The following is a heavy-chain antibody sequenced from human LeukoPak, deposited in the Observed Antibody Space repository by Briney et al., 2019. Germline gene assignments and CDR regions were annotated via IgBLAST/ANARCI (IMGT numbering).Heavy chain of an antibody. CDR3: ARAYPYYGDYYFDY. CDR2: IYYSGST. Sequence: TLSLTCPVSGGSISSGGYYWSWIRPHPGKGLEWIGYIYYSGSTYYNPSLKSRVTISVDTSKNQFSLKLSSVTAADTAVYYCARAYPYYGDYYFDYWGQGTLVTVSS. V-gene: IGHV4-31*03. J-gene: IGHJ4*02. CDR1: GGSISSGGYY. D-gene: IGHD4-17*01.